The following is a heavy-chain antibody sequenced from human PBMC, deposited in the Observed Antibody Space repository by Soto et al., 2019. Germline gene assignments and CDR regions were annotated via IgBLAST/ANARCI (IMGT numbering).Heavy chain of an antibody. CDR1: GYTFTSYT. D-gene: IGHD3-22*01. V-gene: IGHV1-18*01. J-gene: IGHJ4*02. CDR3: ARGYYDSSGYYYRY. CDR2: LSAHSGNT. Sequence: QVQLVQSGTEVKKPGASVKVSCKASGYTFTSYTITWVRQAPGQGLEWMGSLSAHSGNTNYAQKLQGRVTMATDTSSTTAYMELRSLRSDDTAVYYCARGYYDSSGYYYRYWGQGTLVTVSS.